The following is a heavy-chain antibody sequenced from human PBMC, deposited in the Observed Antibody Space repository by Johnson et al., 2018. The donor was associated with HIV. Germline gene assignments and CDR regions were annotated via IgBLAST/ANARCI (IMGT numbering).Heavy chain of an antibody. D-gene: IGHD6-13*01. Sequence: QVQLVESGGGLVQPGGSLRLSCAASGFTFSPYGMHWVRQAPGKGLEWVTIISYDGSDKYYADSVKGRFTISRDNSKNTLYLQMNSLRAEDTAVYYCARYQQLVRDGAFDIWGQGTMVTVSS. CDR1: GFTFSPYG. V-gene: IGHV3-30*03. CDR2: ISYDGSDK. CDR3: ARYQQLVRDGAFDI. J-gene: IGHJ3*02.